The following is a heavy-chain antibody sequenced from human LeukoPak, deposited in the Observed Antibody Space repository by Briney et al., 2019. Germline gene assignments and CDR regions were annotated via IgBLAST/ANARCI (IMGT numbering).Heavy chain of an antibody. J-gene: IGHJ3*02. D-gene: IGHD3-16*02. V-gene: IGHV1-2*02. CDR3: ARDQGVDYDYVWGSYRTNAFDI. CDR1: GYTFTGYY. CDR2: INPNSGGT. Sequence: ASVKVSCKASGYTFTGYYMHWVRQAPGQGLEWMGWINPNSGGTNYAQKLQGRVTMTTDTSTSTAYMELRSLRSDDTAVYYCARDQGVDYDYVWGSYRTNAFDIWGQGTMVTVSS.